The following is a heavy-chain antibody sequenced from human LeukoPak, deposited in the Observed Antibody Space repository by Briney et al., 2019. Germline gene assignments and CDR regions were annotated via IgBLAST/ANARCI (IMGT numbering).Heavy chain of an antibody. CDR3: ARGAGAFDY. J-gene: IGHJ4*02. Sequence: GGYLRLSCAASGFTFSSYSMNWVRQAPGNGLEWVSSISSSSSYIYYADSVKSRFTISRDNAKNSLYLQMNSLRAEDTAVYYCARGAGAFDYWGQGTLVTVSS. D-gene: IGHD3-10*01. V-gene: IGHV3-21*01. CDR1: GFTFSSYS. CDR2: ISSSSSYI.